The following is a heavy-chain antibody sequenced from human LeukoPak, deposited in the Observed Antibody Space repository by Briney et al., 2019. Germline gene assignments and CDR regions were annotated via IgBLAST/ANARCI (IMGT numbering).Heavy chain of an antibody. CDR1: GGTFSSYA. CDR3: ARDRPYYYGSGTNWFDP. J-gene: IGHJ5*02. CDR2: NIPIFGTA. Sequence: SVKVSCKASGGTFSSYAISWVRQAPGQGLEWMGGNIPIFGTANYAQKFHGRVTITADESTSTAYMELSSLRSEDTAVYYCARDRPYYYGSGTNWFDPWGQGTLVTVSS. D-gene: IGHD3-10*01. V-gene: IGHV1-69*01.